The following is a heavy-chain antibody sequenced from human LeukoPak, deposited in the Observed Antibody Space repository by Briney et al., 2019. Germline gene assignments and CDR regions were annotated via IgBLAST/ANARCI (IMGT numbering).Heavy chain of an antibody. J-gene: IGHJ4*02. V-gene: IGHV5-51*01. CDR1: GYSFTTYW. Sequence: GESLQISCKGSGYSFTTYWIGWVRQMPGKGLEWMGIIYPGDSDTRYSPSFQGQVTISADKSISSAYLQWSSLKASDTAMYYCARRAYYDSSGYYWYFDYWGQGTLVTVSS. CDR3: ARRAYYDSSGYYWYFDY. D-gene: IGHD3-22*01. CDR2: IYPGDSDT.